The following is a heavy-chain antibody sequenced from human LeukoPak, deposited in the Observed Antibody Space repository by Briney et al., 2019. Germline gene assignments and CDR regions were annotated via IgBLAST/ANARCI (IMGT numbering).Heavy chain of an antibody. Sequence: ASVKVSCKTSGYTFSAFYMHWVRQAPGQGLEWMGWINPNSGGTNYAQKFQGRVTMTRDTSISTAYMELSRLRSDDTAVYYCAIAAAGTRYFQHWGQGTLVTVSS. CDR1: GYTFSAFY. CDR3: AIAAAGTRYFQH. J-gene: IGHJ1*01. CDR2: INPNSGGT. V-gene: IGHV1-2*02. D-gene: IGHD6-13*01.